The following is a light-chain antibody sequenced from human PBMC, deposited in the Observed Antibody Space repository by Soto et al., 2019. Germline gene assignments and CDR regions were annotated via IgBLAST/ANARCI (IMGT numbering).Light chain of an antibody. CDR1: QSVSTF. J-gene: IGKJ5*01. CDR3: QQRGDWPPVT. V-gene: IGKV3-11*01. CDR2: NAS. Sequence: EIVLTQSPATLSLSPGERAILSCMASQSVSTFLAWFQQKPGQPPRLLIYNASNRTTGIPARFSGSGSGTVFTVTISSLEPEDFAVYYCQQRGDWPPVTFGQGTRLEIK.